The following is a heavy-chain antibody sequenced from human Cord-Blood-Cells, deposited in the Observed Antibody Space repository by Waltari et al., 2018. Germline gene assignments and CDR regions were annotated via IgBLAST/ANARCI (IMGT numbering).Heavy chain of an antibody. Sequence: EVQLVESGGGLVKPGGSLRLSGAASGFTFSSYSMNWVRQAPGKGLEWVSSISSSSSYIYYADSVKGRFTISRDNAKNSLYLQMNSLRAEDTAVYYCARGPLWFGELFWFDPWGQGTLVTVSS. CDR1: GFTFSSYS. CDR3: ARGPLWFGELFWFDP. J-gene: IGHJ5*02. V-gene: IGHV3-21*01. CDR2: ISSSSSYI. D-gene: IGHD3-10*01.